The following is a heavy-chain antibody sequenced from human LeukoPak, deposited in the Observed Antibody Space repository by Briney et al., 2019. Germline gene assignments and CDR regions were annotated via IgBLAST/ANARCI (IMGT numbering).Heavy chain of an antibody. Sequence: GGSLRLSCAASGFTFSSFAMIWVRQPPGKGLGWVSSIFNGGGEIHYADSVRGRFTISRDNSKNTLSLQMNSLRAEDTAIYYCATYTQVLLPFESWGQGTLVTVSS. CDR3: ATYTQVLLPFES. J-gene: IGHJ4*02. CDR2: IFNGGGEI. CDR1: GFTFSSFA. D-gene: IGHD2-8*02. V-gene: IGHV3-23*01.